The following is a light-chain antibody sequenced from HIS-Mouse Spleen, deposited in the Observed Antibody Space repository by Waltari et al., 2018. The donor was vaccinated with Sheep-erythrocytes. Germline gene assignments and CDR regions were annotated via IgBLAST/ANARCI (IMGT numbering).Light chain of an antibody. Sequence: QSALTQPASVSWSPGQSITISCTGPSSDVGGYNLVYWYQQHPGKAPKLMIYEGSKRPSGVSNRFSGSKSGNTASLTISGLQAEDEADYYCCSYAGSSTPWVFGGGTKLTVL. CDR3: CSYAGSSTPWV. CDR2: EGS. V-gene: IGLV2-23*01. J-gene: IGLJ3*02. CDR1: SSDVGGYNL.